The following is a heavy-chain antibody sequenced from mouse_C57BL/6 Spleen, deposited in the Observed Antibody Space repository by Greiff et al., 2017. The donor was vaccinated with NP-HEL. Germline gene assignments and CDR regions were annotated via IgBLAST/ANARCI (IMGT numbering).Heavy chain of an antibody. Sequence: QVQLQQPGTELVKPGASVKLSCKASGYTFTSYWMHWVKQRPGQGLEWIGNINPSNGGTNYNEKFKSKATLTVDKSSRTAYMQLSSLTSADSAVYDCAGLNYDGDYFDYWGQGTTVTVSS. J-gene: IGHJ2*01. V-gene: IGHV1-53*01. CDR3: AGLNYDGDYFDY. D-gene: IGHD2-4*01. CDR1: GYTFTSYW. CDR2: INPSNGGT.